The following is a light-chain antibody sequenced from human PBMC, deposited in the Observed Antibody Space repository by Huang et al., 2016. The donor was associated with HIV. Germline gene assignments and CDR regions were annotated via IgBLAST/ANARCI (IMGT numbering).Light chain of an antibody. CDR2: AAS. J-gene: IGKJ3*01. Sequence: IQLTQSPSSLSASVGDRVTITCLARQDISSYLAWYQQKPGKAPKLLIYAASTLESGVPSRFSGSGSGTDFTLTINTLQPEDFATYYCLQLKSYPGTFGPGTNVDV. V-gene: IGKV1-9*01. CDR1: QDISSY. CDR3: LQLKSYPGT.